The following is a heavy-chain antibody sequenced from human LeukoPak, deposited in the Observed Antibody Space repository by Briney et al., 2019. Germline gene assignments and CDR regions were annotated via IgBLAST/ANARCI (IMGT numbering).Heavy chain of an antibody. V-gene: IGHV4-34*01. CDR3: ARGSGEVTYYYGSGSYLPPYYFDY. J-gene: IGHJ4*02. CDR1: GGSFSGYY. CDR2: INHSGST. D-gene: IGHD3-10*01. Sequence: PSETLSLTCAVYGGSFSGYYWSWIRQPPGKGLEWIGEINHSGSTNYNPSLKSRVTISVDTSKNQFSLKLSSVTAAGTAVYYCARGSGEVTYYYGSGSYLPPYYFDYWGQGTLVTVSS.